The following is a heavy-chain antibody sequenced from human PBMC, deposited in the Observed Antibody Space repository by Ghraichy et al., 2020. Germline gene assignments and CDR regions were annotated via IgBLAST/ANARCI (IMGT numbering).Heavy chain of an antibody. V-gene: IGHV4-34*01. CDR3: ARYSSNSYDDAFDS. D-gene: IGHD6-13*01. Sequence: GALSLTCAVFGGSFSDYFWSWIRQPPGKGLEWIGEINHSGSTKYNPSLKSRVTISVDTSKNQFSLKLNSVIAADTAVYYCARYSSNSYDDAFDSWGRGTLVTVSS. CDR2: INHSGST. J-gene: IGHJ3*01. CDR1: GGSFSDYF.